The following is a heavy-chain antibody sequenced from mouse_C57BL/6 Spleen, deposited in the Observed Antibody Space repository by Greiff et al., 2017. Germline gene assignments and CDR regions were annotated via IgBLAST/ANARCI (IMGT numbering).Heavy chain of an antibody. CDR2: IDPSDSYT. D-gene: IGHD2-3*01. J-gene: IGHJ3*01. CDR1: GYTFTSYW. Sequence: QVQLQQPGAELVMPGASVKLSCKASGYTFTSYWMHWVKQRPGQGLEWIGEIDPSDSYTNYNQKFKGKSTLTVDKSSSTAYMQLSSLTSEDSAVYYWAREEPDGYSFAYWGQGTLVTVSA. CDR3: AREEPDGYSFAY. V-gene: IGHV1-69*01.